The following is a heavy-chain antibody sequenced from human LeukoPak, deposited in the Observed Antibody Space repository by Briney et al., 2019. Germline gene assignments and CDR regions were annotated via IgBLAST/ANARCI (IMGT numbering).Heavy chain of an antibody. CDR3: ASDTMVRGVIIPANY. J-gene: IGHJ4*02. Sequence: SETLSLTCTVSGGSLSSGSYYWGWIRQPPGKGLEWIGYIYYSGSTNYNPSLKSRVTISVDTSKNQFSLKLSSVTAADTAVDYCASDTMVRGVIIPANYWGQGTLVTVSS. CDR1: GGSLSSGSYY. CDR2: IYYSGST. D-gene: IGHD3-10*01. V-gene: IGHV4-61*01.